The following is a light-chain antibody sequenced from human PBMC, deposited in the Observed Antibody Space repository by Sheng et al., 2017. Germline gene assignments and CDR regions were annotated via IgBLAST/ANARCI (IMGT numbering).Light chain of an antibody. V-gene: IGKV1-39*01. J-gene: IGKJ2*03. CDR3: QQSSSPPYS. CDR2: AAS. Sequence: DIQMTQSPSSLSASVGDRVTVTCRASQNIARYLNWYQQKPGKAPKLLIYAASSLQSGFPSTFSGGGSGTDFTLTISSLQPEDFATYYCQQSSSPPYSFGQGTNLEIK. CDR1: QNIARY.